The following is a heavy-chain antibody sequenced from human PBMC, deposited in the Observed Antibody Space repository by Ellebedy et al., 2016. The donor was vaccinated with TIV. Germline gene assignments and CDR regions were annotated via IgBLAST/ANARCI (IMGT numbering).Heavy chain of an antibody. J-gene: IGHJ4*02. D-gene: IGHD4-17*01. CDR3: ATGVFLTTWDY. V-gene: IGHV3-15*07. CDR2: ITSKSDGGTA. CDR1: DFTFSNVW. Sequence: GESLKISCAASDFTFSNVWMNWVRQAPGKGLEWVGRITSKSDGGTADYAAPAKGRFTISRDDTSNTVYLQMNSLKTEDTAVYYCATGVFLTTWDYWGQGALVTVSS.